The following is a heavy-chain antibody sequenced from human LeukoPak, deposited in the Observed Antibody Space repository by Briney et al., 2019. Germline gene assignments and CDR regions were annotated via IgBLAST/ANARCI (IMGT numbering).Heavy chain of an antibody. D-gene: IGHD6-19*01. CDR2: IYYSGST. CDR3: ARDRIAVAGDVFDI. V-gene: IGHV4-59*12. CDR1: GGSISSYY. Sequence: SETLSLTCTVSGGSISSYYWSWIRQPPGKGLEWIGSIYYSGSTYYNPSLKSRVTISVDTSKNQFSLKLSSVTAADTAVYYCARDRIAVAGDVFDIWGQGTMVTVSS. J-gene: IGHJ3*02.